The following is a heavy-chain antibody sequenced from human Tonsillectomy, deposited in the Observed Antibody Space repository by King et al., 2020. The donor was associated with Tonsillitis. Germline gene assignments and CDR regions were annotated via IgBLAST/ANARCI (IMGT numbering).Heavy chain of an antibody. CDR2: NYHSGIT. D-gene: IGHD3-10*01. CDR1: GYSISSGYY. V-gene: IGHV4-38-2*01. CDR3: ARVFLYGSGSYYRGYFDS. J-gene: IGHJ4*02. Sequence: VQLQESGPGLVKPSETLSLTCAVSGYSISSGYYWGWIRQPPGKGLEWIGSNYHSGITYYNPSLKSRVTISVDTIKNQFSLRLTCVTAADTAVYQSARVFLYGSGSYYRGYFDSWGQGTLVTVSS.